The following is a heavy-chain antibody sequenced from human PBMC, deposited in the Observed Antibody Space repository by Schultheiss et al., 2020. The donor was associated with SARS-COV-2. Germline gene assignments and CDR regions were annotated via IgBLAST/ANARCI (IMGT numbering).Heavy chain of an antibody. J-gene: IGHJ6*02. CDR1: GFTFDDYA. CDR3: AVLMVGRDGMDV. D-gene: IGHD2-8*01. V-gene: IGHV3-9*01. CDR2: ISWNSGSI. Sequence: GGSLRLSCAASGFTFDDYAMHWVRQAPGKGLEWVSGISWNSGSIGYADSVKGRFTISRDNAKNSLYLQMNSLRAEDTAVYYCAVLMVGRDGMDVWGQGTTVTVSS.